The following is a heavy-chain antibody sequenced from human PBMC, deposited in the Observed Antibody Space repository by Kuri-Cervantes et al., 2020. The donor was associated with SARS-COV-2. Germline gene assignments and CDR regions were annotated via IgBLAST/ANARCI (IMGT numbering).Heavy chain of an antibody. CDR2: IYYSGST. Sequence: SETLSLTCTVSGGSISSYYWSWIRQPPGKGLEWIGYIYYSGSTYYNPSLKSRVTISVDTSKNQFSLKLSSVTAADTAVCYCARSRDGYNNDWGQGILVTVSS. CDR3: ARSRDGYNND. D-gene: IGHD5-24*01. CDR1: GGSISSYY. V-gene: IGHV4-59*04. J-gene: IGHJ4*02.